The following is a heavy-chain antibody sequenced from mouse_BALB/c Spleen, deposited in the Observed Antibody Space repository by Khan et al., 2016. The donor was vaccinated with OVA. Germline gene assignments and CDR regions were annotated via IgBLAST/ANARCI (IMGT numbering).Heavy chain of an antibody. V-gene: IGHV3-2*02. CDR3: ARWFTY. Sequence: EVQLQESGPGLVKPSQSLSLTCTVTGYSITSDYAWNWIRQFPGNKLEWMGYINYSGATSYLPSLKSRISITRDTSKNQFFLQLNSVTTEDSATDYCARWFTYWGQGTLVTVS. CDR2: INYSGAT. CDR1: GYSITSDYA. J-gene: IGHJ3*01.